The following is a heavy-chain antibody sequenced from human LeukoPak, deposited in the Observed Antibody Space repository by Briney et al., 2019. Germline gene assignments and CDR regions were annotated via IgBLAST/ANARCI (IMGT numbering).Heavy chain of an antibody. V-gene: IGHV4-34*01. Sequence: SETLSLTCAVYGGSFSGYYWSWLRQPPGKGLEWIGEINHSGTTTYNPTLKSRLTISVDTPKNQFSLNLTSLTAADTAVYYCARGPPWYYNYWGQGTLVTVSS. CDR2: INHSGTT. D-gene: IGHD3-10*01. J-gene: IGHJ4*02. CDR1: GGSFSGYY. CDR3: ARGPPWYYNY.